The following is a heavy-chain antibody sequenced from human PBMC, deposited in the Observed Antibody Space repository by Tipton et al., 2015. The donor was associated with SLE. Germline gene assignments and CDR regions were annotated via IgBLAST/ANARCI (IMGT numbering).Heavy chain of an antibody. CDR2: IYPGDSDT. D-gene: IGHD1-26*01. CDR1: GYSFTSYW. J-gene: IGHJ3*02. V-gene: IGHV5-51*07. CDR3: ARLEDISGSYGGGFDI. Sequence: QLVQSGAEVKKPGESLKISCKGSGYSFTSYWIGWVHQMPGKGLEWMGNIYPGDSDTRYSPSFQGQVTISADKSITTSSLQWSSLKASDTARYYCARLEDISGSYGGGFDIWGQGTMVTVSS.